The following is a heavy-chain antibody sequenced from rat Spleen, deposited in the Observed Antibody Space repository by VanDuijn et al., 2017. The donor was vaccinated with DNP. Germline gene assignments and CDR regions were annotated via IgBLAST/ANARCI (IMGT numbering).Heavy chain of an antibody. CDR3: ARGGDGYDY. Sequence: EVQLVESGGGLVQPGRSLKLSCVASGFTFSSYWMYWIRQAPGKGLEWVSSINTDGGSTYYRDSVKGRFTISRDNAKSTQYLQMDSLRSEDTATYYCARGGDGYDYWGQGVMVTVSS. D-gene: IGHD1-12*03. J-gene: IGHJ2*01. V-gene: IGHV5-58*01. CDR1: GFTFSSYW. CDR2: INTDGGST.